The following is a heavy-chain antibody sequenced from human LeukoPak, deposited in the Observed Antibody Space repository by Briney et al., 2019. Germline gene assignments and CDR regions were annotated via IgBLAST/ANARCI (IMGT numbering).Heavy chain of an antibody. CDR3: ARSYYDFWSGYNNWFDP. Sequence: TSETLSLTCTVSGGSISSYYWSWIRQPPGKGLEWIGYIYYSGSTNYNPSLKSRVTISVDTSKNQFSLKLSSVTAADTAVYYCARSYYDFWSGYNNWFDPWGQGTLVTVSS. J-gene: IGHJ5*02. D-gene: IGHD3-3*01. V-gene: IGHV4-59*01. CDR1: GGSISSYY. CDR2: IYYSGST.